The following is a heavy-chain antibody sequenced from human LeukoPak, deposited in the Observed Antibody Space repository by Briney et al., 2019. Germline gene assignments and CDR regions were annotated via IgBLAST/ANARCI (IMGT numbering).Heavy chain of an antibody. Sequence: SETLSLTCTVSGGSISSYYWSWIRQPAGKGLEWIGRIYTSGSTNYNPSLKSRVTMSVDTSKNQFSLKLSSVTAADTAVYYCARERLAPENYYYYYYMDVWGKGTTVTISS. CDR2: IYTSGST. CDR3: ARERLAPENYYYYYYMDV. J-gene: IGHJ6*03. CDR1: GGSISSYY. D-gene: IGHD1-14*01. V-gene: IGHV4-4*07.